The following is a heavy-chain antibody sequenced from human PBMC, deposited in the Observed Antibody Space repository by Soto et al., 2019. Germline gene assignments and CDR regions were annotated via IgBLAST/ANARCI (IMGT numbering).Heavy chain of an antibody. CDR3: ARHRRTTVAKFYFDN. CDR2: IFDSGNA. D-gene: IGHD4-4*01. Sequence: QVQLQESGPGLVKPSETLSLTCTVSGGSINSYCWSWIRKPPGKGLEWIAYIFDSGNANYNPSLNSRVTISVDTSKNQFSLKLTSVTAADTAVYYCARHRRTTVAKFYFDNWGQGALVTVSS. J-gene: IGHJ4*02. V-gene: IGHV4-59*08. CDR1: GGSINSYC.